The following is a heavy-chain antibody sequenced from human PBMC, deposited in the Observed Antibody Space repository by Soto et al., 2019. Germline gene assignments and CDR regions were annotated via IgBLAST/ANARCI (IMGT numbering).Heavy chain of an antibody. CDR3: ARTTPAYCSSTSCQRGENPYYYYYMDV. D-gene: IGHD2-2*01. CDR2: IYYSGST. Sequence: SETLSLTCTVSGGSISSGGYYWSWIRQHPGKGLEWIGHIYYSGSTYYNPSLKSRVTISVDTSKNQFSLKLSSVTAADTAVYYCARTTPAYCSSTSCQRGENPYYYYYMDVWGKGTTVTVSS. V-gene: IGHV4-31*03. CDR1: GGSISSGGYY. J-gene: IGHJ6*03.